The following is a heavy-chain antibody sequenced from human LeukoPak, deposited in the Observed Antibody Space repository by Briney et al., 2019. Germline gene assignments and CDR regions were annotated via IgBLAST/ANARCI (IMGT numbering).Heavy chain of an antibody. J-gene: IGHJ4*02. CDR2: INHSGST. Sequence: SETLSLTCAVYGGSFSGYYWIWIRQPPGKGLEWIGDINHSGSTNYNPSLKSRVTISVDTSKNQFSLKMSSVTAADTAVYYCARVSRYSSSSGDWGQGTLVTVSS. D-gene: IGHD6-6*01. CDR3: ARVSRYSSSSGD. V-gene: IGHV4-34*01. CDR1: GGSFSGYY.